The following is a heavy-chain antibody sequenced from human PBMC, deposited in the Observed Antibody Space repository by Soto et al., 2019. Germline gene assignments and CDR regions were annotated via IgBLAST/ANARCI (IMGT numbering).Heavy chain of an antibody. Sequence: SETLSLTCTVSGVSVSSGDYYWSWIRQPPGKGLEWIGYIYYTGRTYYNPSLKSRVIISVDTSKNQFSLKLSSVTAPEKAVYYCARAHYDILTGYPTHAFDIRGQGTMVTVSS. V-gene: IGHV4-30-4*01. CDR1: GVSVSSGDYY. D-gene: IGHD3-9*01. J-gene: IGHJ3*02. CDR2: IYYTGRT. CDR3: ARAHYDILTGYPTHAFDI.